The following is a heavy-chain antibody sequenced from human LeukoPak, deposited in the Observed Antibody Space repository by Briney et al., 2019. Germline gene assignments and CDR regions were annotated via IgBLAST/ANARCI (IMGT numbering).Heavy chain of an antibody. CDR2: ISTSGSYI. Sequence: PGGSLRLSCAASGFTFSSYEMNWVRQAPGQGLEWVSSISTSGSYIYYADSVEGRFTISRDNARNLLYLQMNSLRAEDTAVYYCARDREFWSCSGGSCYSPNYYYYYMDVWGKGTTVTISS. V-gene: IGHV3-48*03. J-gene: IGHJ6*03. CDR3: ARDREFWSCSGGSCYSPNYYYYYMDV. CDR1: GFTFSSYE. D-gene: IGHD2-15*01.